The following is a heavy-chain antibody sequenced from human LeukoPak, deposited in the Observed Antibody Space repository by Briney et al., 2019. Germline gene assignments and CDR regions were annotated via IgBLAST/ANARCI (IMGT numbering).Heavy chain of an antibody. D-gene: IGHD6-6*01. CDR2: ISAYNGNT. V-gene: IGHV1-18*01. J-gene: IGHJ4*02. Sequence: GASVKVSCKTSGYTFTSYGITWVRQAPGQGLEWMGWISAYNGNTNYAQKLQGRVTMTTDTSTTTAYMELRSLRSDDTAVYYCARGQSIAAPESIGYWGQGTPVTVSS. CDR3: ARGQSIAAPESIGY. CDR1: GYTFTSYG.